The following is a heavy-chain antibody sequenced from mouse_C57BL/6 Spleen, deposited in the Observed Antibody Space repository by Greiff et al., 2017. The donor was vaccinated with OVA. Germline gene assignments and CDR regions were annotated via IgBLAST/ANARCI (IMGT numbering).Heavy chain of an antibody. CDR3: ASLGSSYGYAMDY. D-gene: IGHD1-1*01. CDR1: GFSLTSYG. CDR2: IWSGGST. Sequence: VQLVESGPGLVQPSQSLSITCTVSGFSLTSYGVHWVRQSPGKGLEWLGVIWSGGSTDYNAAFISRLSISKDNSKSQVFFKMNSLQADDTAIYYCASLGSSYGYAMDYWGQGTSVTVSS. J-gene: IGHJ4*01. V-gene: IGHV2-2*01.